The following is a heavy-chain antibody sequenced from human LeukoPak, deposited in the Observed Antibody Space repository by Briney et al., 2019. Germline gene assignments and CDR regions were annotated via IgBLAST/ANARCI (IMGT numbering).Heavy chain of an antibody. J-gene: IGHJ5*02. V-gene: IGHV4-59*12. CDR2: IYHSGTS. CDR3: ARAARVPRIDP. Sequence: SETLSLTCTVSSASISTYYWSWIRQPPGKGLEWIGYIYHSGTSNYNPSLKSRVTISVDTSKNQFSLKLSSVTAADTAVYYCARAARVPRIDPWGQGTLVTVSS. CDR1: SASISTYY.